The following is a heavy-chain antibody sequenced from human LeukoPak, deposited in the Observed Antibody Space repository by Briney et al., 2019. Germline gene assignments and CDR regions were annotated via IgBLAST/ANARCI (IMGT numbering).Heavy chain of an antibody. CDR1: GFNFNNYG. CDR3: ARPSGSVTIFGVVDSFDY. J-gene: IGHJ4*02. Sequence: GRSLSLSCVVSGFNFNNYGMHWVRQAPGKGLDWVASIAYDGSNENYAESVKGRFTISRDNSKNTLYMQLNSLRTEDTAVYYCARPSGSVTIFGVVDSFDYWGQGSLVTVSS. CDR2: IAYDGSNE. D-gene: IGHD3-3*01. V-gene: IGHV3-30*04.